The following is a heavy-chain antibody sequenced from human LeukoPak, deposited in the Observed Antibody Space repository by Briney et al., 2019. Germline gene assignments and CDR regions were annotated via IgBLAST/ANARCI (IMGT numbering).Heavy chain of an antibody. CDR1: GGSFSGYY. V-gene: IGHV4-34*01. CDR3: ARNSPPRLRADY. CDR2: INHSGST. J-gene: IGHJ4*02. Sequence: SETLSLTCAVYGGSFSGYYWSWIRQPPGKGLEWIGEINHSGSTNYNPSLKSRVTISVDTSKNQFSLKLSSVTAADTAVYYCARNSPPRLRADYWGQGTLVTVSS. D-gene: IGHD4-17*01.